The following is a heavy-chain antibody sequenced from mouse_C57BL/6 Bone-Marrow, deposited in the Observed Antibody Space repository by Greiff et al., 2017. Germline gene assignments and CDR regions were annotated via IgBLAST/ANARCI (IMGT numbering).Heavy chain of an antibody. CDR2: ISDGGSYT. CDR3: ARDYYGSTFYWFDY. D-gene: IGHD1-1*01. V-gene: IGHV5-4*01. Sequence: EVMLVESGGGLVKPGGSLKLSCAASGFTFSSYAMSWVRQTPEKRLEWVATISDGGSYTYYPDNVKGRFTISGDNAKNNLYLQMSHLKSEDTAMYYCARDYYGSTFYWFDYWGQGTTLTVSS. J-gene: IGHJ2*01. CDR1: GFTFSSYA.